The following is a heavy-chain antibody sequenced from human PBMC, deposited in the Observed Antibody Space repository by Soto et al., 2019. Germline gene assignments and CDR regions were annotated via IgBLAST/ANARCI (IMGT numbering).Heavy chain of an antibody. CDR2: ISYSGNNI. V-gene: IGHV3-48*03. CDR3: ARGLAL. Sequence: PGGSLRLSCVASGFPFSTYEFNWARQAPGRGLEWVSYISYSGNNIYYADSVRGRFTISRDNARNSLYLQMNSLRDEATAVYFCARGLALWGRGTLVTVSS. J-gene: IGHJ4*02. CDR1: GFPFSTYE.